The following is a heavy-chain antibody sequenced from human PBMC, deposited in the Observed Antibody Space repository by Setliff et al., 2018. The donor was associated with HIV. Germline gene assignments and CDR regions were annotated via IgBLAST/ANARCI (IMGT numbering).Heavy chain of an antibody. CDR3: ANMQWASNAWYSFDY. V-gene: IGHV3-49*04. Sequence: GGSLRLSCTTDGFTFGDYALSWVRQAPGKGLEWVGFIRSIAYGGTTEYAASVKGRFIISRDDSKSISYLQMDSLRTEDTAVYYCANMQWASNAWYSFDYWGQGALVTVS. CDR2: IRSIAYGGTT. D-gene: IGHD6-19*01. CDR1: GFTFGDYA. J-gene: IGHJ4*02.